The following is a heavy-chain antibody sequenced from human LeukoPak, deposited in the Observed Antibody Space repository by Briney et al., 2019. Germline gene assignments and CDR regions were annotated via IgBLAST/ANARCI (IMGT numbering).Heavy chain of an antibody. J-gene: IGHJ5*02. D-gene: IGHD2-2*01. V-gene: IGHV4-39*01. CDR3: ARRVYCSSTSCYEYWFDP. Sequence: SETLSLTCTVSGGTISSSSYYWGWIRQPPGKGLEWIGIIYYSGSTYYNPSLKSRLTISVDTSKNQFSLKLSSVTATDTAVYYRARRVYCSSTSCYEYWFDPWGQGTLVTVSS. CDR1: GGTISSSSYY. CDR2: IYYSGST.